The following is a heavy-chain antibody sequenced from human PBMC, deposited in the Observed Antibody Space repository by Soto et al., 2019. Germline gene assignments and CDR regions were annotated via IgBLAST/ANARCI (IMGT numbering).Heavy chain of an antibody. CDR2: IIPMIRRT. CDR3: ASWDYDVLTGYSYDD. CDR1: GGTFNNYG. D-gene: IGHD3-9*01. V-gene: IGHV1-69*01. J-gene: IGHJ4*02. Sequence: QVQLVQSGAEVKKPGSSVKVSCKASGGTFNNYGMGWVRQAPGQGLEWMGGIIPMIRRTNYAQKFQGRVTLTADASRSTAYMELRSLRSAATAVYYCASWDYDVLTGYSYDDWGQGTLVTFSS.